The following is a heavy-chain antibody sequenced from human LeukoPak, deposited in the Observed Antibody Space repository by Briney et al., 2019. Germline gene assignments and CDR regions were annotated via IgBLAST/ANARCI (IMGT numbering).Heavy chain of an antibody. Sequence: TSETLSVTCAVSGYSISSGYYWGWIRQPPGKGLEWIGSIYYSGSTYYNPSLKSRVTISVDTSKNQLSLKLSSVTAADTAVYYCARDDFWSGYPGPDWGQGTLVTVSS. D-gene: IGHD3-3*01. CDR3: ARDDFWSGYPGPD. CDR2: IYYSGST. V-gene: IGHV4-38-2*01. CDR1: GYSISSGYY. J-gene: IGHJ4*02.